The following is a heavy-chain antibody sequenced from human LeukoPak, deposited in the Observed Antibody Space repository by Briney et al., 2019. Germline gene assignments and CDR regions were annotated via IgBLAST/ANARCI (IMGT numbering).Heavy chain of an antibody. CDR2: ISYDGSNK. J-gene: IGHJ4*02. CDR3: AKDAYPAGLDY. CDR1: AFTFSSYG. V-gene: IGHV3-30*18. Sequence: GGSLRLSCAASAFTFSSYGMTWVRQAPGKGLEWVAVISYDGSNKYYADSVKGRFTISRDNSKNTLYLQMNSLRAEDTAVYYCAKDAYPAGLDYWGQGTLVTVSS.